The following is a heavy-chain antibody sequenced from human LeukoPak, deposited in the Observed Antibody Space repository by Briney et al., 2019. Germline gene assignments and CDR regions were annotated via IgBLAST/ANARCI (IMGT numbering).Heavy chain of an antibody. CDR3: AKRALYTSGLFCFDY. CDR2: ISASGGTT. V-gene: IGHV3-23*01. D-gene: IGHD6-19*01. J-gene: IGHJ4*02. Sequence: GGSLRLSCAASGFTFSSYDMTWVRQAPGKGLEWVSIISASGGTTYYADSVKGRLTISRDNSKNTLYLQMNSLRAEDTAIYYCAKRALYTSGLFCFDYWGQGTLVTVSS. CDR1: GFTFSSYD.